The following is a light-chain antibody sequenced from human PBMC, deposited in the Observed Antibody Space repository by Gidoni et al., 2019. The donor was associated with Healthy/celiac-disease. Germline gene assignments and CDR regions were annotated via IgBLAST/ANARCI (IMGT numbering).Light chain of an antibody. Sequence: DIQMTQSPSSLSASVGDRVTITFQASQDISNYLNWYQQKPGKAPKLLIYDASNLETGVPSRFSGRGSGTDFTFTISSLQPEDIATYYCQQYDNLPPFPFGPGTKVDIK. CDR3: QQYDNLPPFP. J-gene: IGKJ3*01. V-gene: IGKV1-33*01. CDR1: QDISNY. CDR2: DAS.